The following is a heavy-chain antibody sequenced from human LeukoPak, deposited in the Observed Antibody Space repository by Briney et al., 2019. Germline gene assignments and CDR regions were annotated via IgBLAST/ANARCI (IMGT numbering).Heavy chain of an antibody. V-gene: IGHV4-59*01. J-gene: IGHJ4*02. CDR1: GGSISIYY. CDR3: ARHLRYFEPFDY. Sequence: SETLSLTCTVSGGSISIYYWSWIRQPPGKGLEWIGYIYYSGSTNYNPSLKSRVTISVDTSKNQFSLKLSSVTAADTAVYYCARHLRYFEPFDYWGQGTLVTVSS. D-gene: IGHD3-9*01. CDR2: IYYSGST.